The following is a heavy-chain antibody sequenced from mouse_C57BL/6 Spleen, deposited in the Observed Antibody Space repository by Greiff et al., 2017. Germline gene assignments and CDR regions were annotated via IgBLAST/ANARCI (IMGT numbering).Heavy chain of an antibody. CDR2: IDPSDSYT. V-gene: IGHV1-50*01. J-gene: IGHJ4*01. CDR1: GYTFTSYW. CDR3: ARWGVNYAMDY. D-gene: IGHD2-1*01. Sequence: QVQLQQPGAELVKPGASVKLSCKASGYTFTSYWMQWVKQRPGQGLEWIGEIDPSDSYTNYNQKFKGKATLTVETSSSTAYMQLSSLTSEDSAVYYCARWGVNYAMDYWGQGTSVTVSS.